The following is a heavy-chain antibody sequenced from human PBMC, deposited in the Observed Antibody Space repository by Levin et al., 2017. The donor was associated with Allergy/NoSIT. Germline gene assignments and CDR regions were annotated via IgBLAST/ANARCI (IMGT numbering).Heavy chain of an antibody. CDR1: GYSFTSYW. D-gene: IGHD1-1*01. Sequence: GASVKVSCQGSGYSFTSYWIGWVRQLPGKGLEWMGIIYPGYSDTRYSPSLQGQVTLPADKSIRTPYLLWSRLKASDTAIYYCARRGTRDYYYYVDVWGKGTTVTVSS. CDR3: ARRGTRDYYYYVDV. CDR2: IYPGYSDT. V-gene: IGHV5-51*01. J-gene: IGHJ6*03.